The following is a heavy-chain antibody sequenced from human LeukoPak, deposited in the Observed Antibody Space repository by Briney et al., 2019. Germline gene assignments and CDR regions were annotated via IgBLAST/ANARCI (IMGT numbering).Heavy chain of an antibody. J-gene: IGHJ4*02. V-gene: IGHV3-23*01. CDR2: INGGNINT. CDR3: TKTSYDTVWGGYRSHDY. CDR1: GFTFSSRA. D-gene: IGHD3-16*02. Sequence: EPGGSLRLSCAASGFTFSSRAMSWVRQAPGKGLEWVSGINGGNINTYYANSVKGRFTISRDNSKNTLYLQMNSLRVEDTAVYYCTKTSYDTVWGGYRSHDYWGQGTLAIVSS.